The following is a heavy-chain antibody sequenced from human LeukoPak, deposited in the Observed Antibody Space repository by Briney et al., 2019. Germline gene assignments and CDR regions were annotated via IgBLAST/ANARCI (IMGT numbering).Heavy chain of an antibody. D-gene: IGHD3-10*01. CDR1: GGSISSYY. CDR2: IYYSGST. Sequence: SETLSLTCTVSGGSISSYYWSWIRQPPGKGLEWIGYIYYSGSTNYNPSLKSRVTISVDTSKNQFSLKLSSVTAADTAVYYCARGRGSGSYTRYYFDYWGQGTLVTVSS. CDR3: ARGRGSGSYTRYYFDY. V-gene: IGHV4-59*01. J-gene: IGHJ4*02.